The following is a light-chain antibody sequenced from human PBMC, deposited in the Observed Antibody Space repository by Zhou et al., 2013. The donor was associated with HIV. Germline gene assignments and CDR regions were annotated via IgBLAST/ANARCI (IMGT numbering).Light chain of an antibody. V-gene: IGKV2-30*02. CDR2: NVF. CDR1: QSLVPSYGNTN. J-gene: IGKJ1*01. CDR3: MQGTHWPPT. Sequence: DVVMTQSPLSLPVTLGQPASISCRSSQSLVPSYGNTNLLWSQQRPGQSPRRLINNVFNRDSGVPDRFSGSGSGTDFTQKISRVEAEDVGVYYCMQGTHWPPTFGQGTKVEIK.